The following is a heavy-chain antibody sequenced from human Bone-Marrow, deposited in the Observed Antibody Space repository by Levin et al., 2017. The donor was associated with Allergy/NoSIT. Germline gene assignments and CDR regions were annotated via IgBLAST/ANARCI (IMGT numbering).Heavy chain of an antibody. V-gene: IGHV3-49*04. CDR1: GFTFGDYA. CDR2: IRSKAYGGTT. D-gene: IGHD3-10*01. CDR3: TLDSVGPAAFDI. J-gene: IGHJ3*02. Sequence: PGGSLRLSCTASGFTFGDYAMSWVRQAPGKGLEWVGFIRSKAYGGTTEYAASVKGRFTISRDDSKIIAYLQMNSLKTEDTAVYYCTLDSVGPAAFDIWGQGTMVTVSS.